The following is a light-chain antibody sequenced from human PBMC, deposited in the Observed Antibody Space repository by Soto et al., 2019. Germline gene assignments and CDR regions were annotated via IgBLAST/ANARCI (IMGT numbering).Light chain of an antibody. Sequence: EVVLTQSPATLSLSPGERATLSCRASQSVGNYLAWYQQKSGQGPWLLIYDASNRATGSPARFSGSGSGTDFTLTISSLEPEDFAVYYCQQRLNPVTFGGGTKVEIK. CDR1: QSVGNY. J-gene: IGKJ4*01. V-gene: IGKV3-11*01. CDR2: DAS. CDR3: QQRLNPVT.